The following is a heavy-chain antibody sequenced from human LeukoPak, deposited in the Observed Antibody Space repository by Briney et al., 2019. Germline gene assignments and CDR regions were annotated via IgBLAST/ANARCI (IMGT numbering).Heavy chain of an antibody. CDR2: IFYSGST. Sequence: SETLSLTCAVYGGSFSGYYWGWIRQPPGKGLEWIGNIFYSGSTYYSPSLRSRVTISLDTSRNQFSLKLNSVTAADTAVYYCAKSNGYGLVDVWGQGTMVTVSS. CDR3: AKSNGYGLVDV. J-gene: IGHJ3*01. V-gene: IGHV4-34*12. D-gene: IGHD3-10*01. CDR1: GGSFSGYY.